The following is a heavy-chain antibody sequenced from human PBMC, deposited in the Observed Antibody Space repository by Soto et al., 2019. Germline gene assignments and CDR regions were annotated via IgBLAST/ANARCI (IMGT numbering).Heavy chain of an antibody. CDR1: GGSISSGGYY. D-gene: IGHD5-12*01. V-gene: IGHV4-31*03. CDR2: IYYSGST. CDR3: ARVGEGGYDLDY. J-gene: IGHJ4*02. Sequence: QVQLQESGPGLVKPSQTLSLTCTVSGGSISSGGYYWSWIRQHPGKGLEWIGYIYYSGSTYYNPSLQIRVTISVDTSKNQFSLKLSSVTAADTAVYYCARVGEGGYDLDYWGQGTLVTVSS.